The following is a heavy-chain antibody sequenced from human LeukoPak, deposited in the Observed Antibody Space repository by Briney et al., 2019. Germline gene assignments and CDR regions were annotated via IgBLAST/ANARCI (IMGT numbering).Heavy chain of an antibody. D-gene: IGHD6-19*01. J-gene: IGHJ4*02. CDR1: GFTFSSYA. CDR2: ISGSGGST. Sequence: GGSLRLSCAASGFTFSSYAMSWVRQAPGKGLEWVSAISGSGGSTYYADSVKGRFTISRDNSKNTLYLQMNSLRAEDTAVYYCAKRDGWAGTEGPYYFDYWGQGTLVTVSS. CDR3: AKRDGWAGTEGPYYFDY. V-gene: IGHV3-23*01.